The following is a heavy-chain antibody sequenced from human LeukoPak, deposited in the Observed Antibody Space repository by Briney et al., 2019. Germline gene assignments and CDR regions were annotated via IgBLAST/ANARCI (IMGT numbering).Heavy chain of an antibody. J-gene: IGHJ4*02. V-gene: IGHV4-34*09. CDR2: IYYSGST. D-gene: IGHD3-22*01. Sequence: SETLSLTCAVYGGSFSGYYWSWIRQPPGKGLEWIGYIYYSGSTYYNPSLKSRVTISVDTSKNQFSLKLSSVTAADTAVYYCARVTAGEYDSSGYYLSGLLDYWGQGTLVTVSS. CDR3: ARVTAGEYDSSGYYLSGLLDY. CDR1: GGSFSGYY.